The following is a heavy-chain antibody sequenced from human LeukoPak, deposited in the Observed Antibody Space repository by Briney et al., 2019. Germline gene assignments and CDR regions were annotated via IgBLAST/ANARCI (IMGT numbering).Heavy chain of an antibody. CDR3: AKTLGVGAHFDAFDI. D-gene: IGHD1-26*01. Sequence: GGSLRLSCAASGFTFSSYGMHWVRQAPGKGLEWVAFIRYDGSNKYYADSVKGRFTISRDNSKNTLYLQMNSLGAEDTAVYYCAKTLGVGAHFDAFDIWGQGTMVTVSS. V-gene: IGHV3-30*02. CDR1: GFTFSSYG. J-gene: IGHJ3*02. CDR2: IRYDGSNK.